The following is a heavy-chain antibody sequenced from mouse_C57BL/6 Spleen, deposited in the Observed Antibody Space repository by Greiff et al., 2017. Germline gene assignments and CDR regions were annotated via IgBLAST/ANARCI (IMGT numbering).Heavy chain of an antibody. CDR3: GPLSWDWYYAMDY. CDR1: GYAFSSSW. Sequence: QVQLQQSGPELVKPGASVKISCKASGYAFSSSWMNWVKQRPGKGLEWIGRIYPGDGDTNYNGKFKGKATLTADKSSSTAYMQRSSLTSEDSAVYFCGPLSWDWYYAMDYWGQVTSVTVSS. D-gene: IGHD4-1*01. J-gene: IGHJ4*01. V-gene: IGHV1-82*01. CDR2: IYPGDGDT.